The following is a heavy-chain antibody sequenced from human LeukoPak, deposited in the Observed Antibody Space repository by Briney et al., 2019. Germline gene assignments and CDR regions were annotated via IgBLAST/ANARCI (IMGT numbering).Heavy chain of an antibody. CDR3: AKEGCSSTSCYCDY. V-gene: IGHV3-11*04. D-gene: IGHD2-2*01. J-gene: IGHJ4*02. CDR1: GGSFSDYY. CDR2: ISSSGSTI. Sequence: LSLTCAVYGGSFSDYYMSWIRQAPGKGLEWVSYISSSGSTIYYADSVKGRFTISRDNAKNSLYLQMNSLRAEDTAVYYCAKEGCSSTSCYCDYWGQGTLVTVSS.